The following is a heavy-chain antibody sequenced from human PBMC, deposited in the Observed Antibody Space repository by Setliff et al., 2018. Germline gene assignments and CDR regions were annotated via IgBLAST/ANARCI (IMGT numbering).Heavy chain of an antibody. V-gene: IGHV3-11*04. CDR1: EFTFTDYY. CDR3: ARMGDYDPYYFDS. J-gene: IGHJ4*02. Sequence: VGSLRLSCTASEFTFTDYYMSWIRQAPGKGLEWVSYISGTASSKYYADSVKGRFTISRDNAKNSLYLQINSLRADDTAVYYCARMGDYDPYYFDSWGQGTLVTVSS. D-gene: IGHD4-17*01. CDR2: ISGTASSK.